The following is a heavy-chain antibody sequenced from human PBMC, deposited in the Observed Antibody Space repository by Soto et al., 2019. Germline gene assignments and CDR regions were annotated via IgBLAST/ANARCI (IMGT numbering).Heavy chain of an antibody. V-gene: IGHV4-34*01. CDR1: GGSFSGYY. Sequence: SETLSLTCAVYGGSFSGYYWSWIRQPPGKGLEWIGEINHSGSTNHNPSLKSRVNIPVDTSKNQFSLRLSSVTAADTAVYYCASRKIAATTYYYYYMDVWGKGTAVTVSS. D-gene: IGHD2-15*01. CDR2: INHSGST. CDR3: ASRKIAATTYYYYYMDV. J-gene: IGHJ6*03.